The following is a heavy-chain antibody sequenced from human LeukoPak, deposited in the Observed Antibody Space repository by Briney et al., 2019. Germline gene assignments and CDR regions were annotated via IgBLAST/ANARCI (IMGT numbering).Heavy chain of an antibody. CDR1: GGSISSGGYS. CDR3: ARATRGAIDY. V-gene: IGHV4-30-2*01. J-gene: IGHJ4*02. Sequence: SETLSLTCAVSGGSISSGGYSWNWIRQPPGKGLEWIGYIYHTGSTYYNPSLKSPVTISLDRSKNQFSLKLNSVTAADTAVYYCARATRGAIDYWGQGTLVIV. CDR2: IYHTGST. D-gene: IGHD3-16*01.